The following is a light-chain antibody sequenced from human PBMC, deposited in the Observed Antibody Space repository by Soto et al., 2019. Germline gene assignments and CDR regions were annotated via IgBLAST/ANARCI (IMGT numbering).Light chain of an antibody. V-gene: IGLV1-44*01. J-gene: IGLJ1*01. CDR1: SSNIGGST. CDR2: SNS. Sequence: QSALAQPPSASGTPGQRVTLSCSGSSSNIGGSTVSWFQHLPRTAPKLLIFSNSQRPSGVPDRFSGAKSGTSASLAISGLQSEDEANYYCATWDDGLSAYVFGTGTKATVL. CDR3: ATWDDGLSAYV.